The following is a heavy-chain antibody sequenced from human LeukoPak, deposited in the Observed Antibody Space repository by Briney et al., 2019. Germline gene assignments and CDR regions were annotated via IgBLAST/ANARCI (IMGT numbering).Heavy chain of an antibody. J-gene: IGHJ4*02. D-gene: IGHD6-19*01. Sequence: PSETLSLTCAVSGGSISSSNWWSWVRQPPGKGLEWIGEIYHSGSTNYNPSLKSRVTISVDKSKNQFSLKLTSVTAADTAVYYCARGFLSPGYSSGWYQAATYYFDYWGQGTLVTVSS. CDR2: IYHSGST. V-gene: IGHV4-4*02. CDR1: GGSISSSNW. CDR3: ARGFLSPGYSSGWYQAATYYFDY.